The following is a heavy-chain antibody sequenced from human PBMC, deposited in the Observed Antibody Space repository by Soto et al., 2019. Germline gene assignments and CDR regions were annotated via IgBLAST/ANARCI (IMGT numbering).Heavy chain of an antibody. J-gene: IGHJ6*02. Sequence: QVQLQQWGAGLLKPSETLSLTCAVYGGSFSGYYWSWIRQPPGKGLEWIGEINHSGSTNYNPSLKSRVTISVDTSKNQFSLKLSSVTAADTAVYYCARVYCSSTSCYYYYYYGMDVWGQGTTVTVSS. CDR1: GGSFSGYY. CDR3: ARVYCSSTSCYYYYYYGMDV. CDR2: INHSGST. V-gene: IGHV4-34*01. D-gene: IGHD2-2*01.